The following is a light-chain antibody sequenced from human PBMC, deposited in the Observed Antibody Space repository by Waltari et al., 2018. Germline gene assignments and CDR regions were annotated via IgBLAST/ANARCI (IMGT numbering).Light chain of an antibody. J-gene: IGKJ1*01. V-gene: IGKV3-15*01. CDR3: QQYHDWPRT. Sequence: DIVMTQSPATLSVSPGERATLSCRASQSVGPNLAWYQQKPGQAPRVLIYGASTRPAGVPGTFSGSGSGKEFTLTISSVQSEDLAVYYCQQYHDWPRTFGQGTKVEFK. CDR1: QSVGPN. CDR2: GAS.